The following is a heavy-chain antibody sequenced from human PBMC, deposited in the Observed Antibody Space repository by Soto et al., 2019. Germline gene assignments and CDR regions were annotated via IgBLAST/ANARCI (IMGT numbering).Heavy chain of an antibody. CDR2: ISHDGSNK. V-gene: IGHV3-30-3*01. Sequence: QVQLVESGGGVVQPGRSLRLSCAASGFTFSSYAMHWVRQAPGKGLEWVAVISHDGSNKYYADSVKGRFTISRDNSKNTLYLQMNSLRAEDTAVYYCARMASFYCSGGSCYPTYGMDVWGQGTTVTVSS. CDR3: ARMASFYCSGGSCYPTYGMDV. D-gene: IGHD2-15*01. CDR1: GFTFSSYA. J-gene: IGHJ6*02.